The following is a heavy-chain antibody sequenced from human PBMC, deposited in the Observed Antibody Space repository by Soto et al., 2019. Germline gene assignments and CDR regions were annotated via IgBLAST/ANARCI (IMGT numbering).Heavy chain of an antibody. D-gene: IGHD3-22*01. CDR3: VRDGLDYYDTERLYFDN. Sequence: EVQLVESGGGPVRPGGSLKLSCVASGFNFITYSLSWVRQAPGKGLEWVASISSSAVYIDYADSVKGRFTISRDNANNSLYLQMNSLRAEDTATYHCVRDGLDYYDTERLYFDNWGQGTLVTVSS. CDR2: ISSSAVYI. J-gene: IGHJ4*02. CDR1: GFNFITYS. V-gene: IGHV3-21*01.